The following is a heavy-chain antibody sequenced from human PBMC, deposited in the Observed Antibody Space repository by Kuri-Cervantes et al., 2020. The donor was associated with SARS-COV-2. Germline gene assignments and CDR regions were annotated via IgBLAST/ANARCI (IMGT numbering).Heavy chain of an antibody. V-gene: IGHV1-69*13. J-gene: IGHJ3*02. CDR2: IIPIFGTE. CDR1: GGTFSSYA. CDR3: ARGYSSGLRPYDAFDI. Sequence: SVKVSCKASGGTFSSYAISWVRQAPGQGLEWMGGIIPIFGTENYAQKFQGRVTITADESTSTAYMELSSLRSEDTAVYYCARGYSSGLRPYDAFDIWGQGTMVTVSS. D-gene: IGHD6-19*01.